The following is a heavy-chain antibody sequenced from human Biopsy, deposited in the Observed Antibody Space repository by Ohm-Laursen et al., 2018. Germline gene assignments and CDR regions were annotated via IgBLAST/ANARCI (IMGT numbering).Heavy chain of an antibody. J-gene: IGHJ4*02. Sequence: SETLSLTCTVSGGSFTGHYWSWIRQPPGKGMEWIGHISFTGYTNYYASLKSRVTISVDTSRNHFPLWLSFLTAADTAVYYCARGSNDFGGLYFPRWGQGALLTVSS. CDR1: GGSFTGHY. CDR2: ISFTGYT. V-gene: IGHV4-59*11. CDR3: ARGSNDFGGLYFPR. D-gene: IGHD4-23*01.